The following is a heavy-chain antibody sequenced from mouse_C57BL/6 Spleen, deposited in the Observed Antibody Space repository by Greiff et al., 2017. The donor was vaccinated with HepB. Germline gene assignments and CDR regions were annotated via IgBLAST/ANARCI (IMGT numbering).Heavy chain of an antibody. Sequence: EVQRVESGGGLVKPGGSLKLSCAASGFTFSSYTMSWVRQTPEKRLEWVATISGGGGNTYYPDSVKGRFTISRDNAKNTLYLQMSSLRSEDTALYYCARPSPHYYGSSSYWYFDVWGTGTTVTVSS. CDR2: ISGGGGNT. D-gene: IGHD1-1*01. CDR3: ARPSPHYYGSSSYWYFDV. CDR1: GFTFSSYT. J-gene: IGHJ1*03. V-gene: IGHV5-9*01.